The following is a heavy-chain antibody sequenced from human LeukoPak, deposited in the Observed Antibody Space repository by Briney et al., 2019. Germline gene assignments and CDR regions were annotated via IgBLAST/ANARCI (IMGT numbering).Heavy chain of an antibody. D-gene: IGHD3-22*01. Sequence: SETLSLTCTVSGGSISGYYWSWIRQPPGKGLEWIGYIYYSGSTNYNPSLKSRVTISVDTSKNQFSLKLSSVTAADTAVYYCARGTRYYDSSGYYYGVWGQGTLVTVSS. CDR3: ARGTRYYDSSGYYYGV. CDR1: GGSISGYY. J-gene: IGHJ4*02. V-gene: IGHV4-59*01. CDR2: IYYSGST.